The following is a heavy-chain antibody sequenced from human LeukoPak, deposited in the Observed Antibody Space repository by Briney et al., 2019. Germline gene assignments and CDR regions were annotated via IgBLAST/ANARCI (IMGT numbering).Heavy chain of an antibody. Sequence: GGSLRLSCAASGFTVSSNYMSWVRQAPGKGLEWVSVIYSGGSTYYADSVKGRFTISRDNSKNTLYLQMNSLRAEDTAVYYCARDGGSSGPPVVDYWGQGTLVTVSS. CDR1: GFTVSSNY. CDR3: ARDGGSSGPPVVDY. V-gene: IGHV3-66*01. J-gene: IGHJ4*02. CDR2: IYSGGST. D-gene: IGHD2-15*01.